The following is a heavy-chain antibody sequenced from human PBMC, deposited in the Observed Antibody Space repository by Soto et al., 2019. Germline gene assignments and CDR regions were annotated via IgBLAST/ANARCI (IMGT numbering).Heavy chain of an antibody. D-gene: IGHD6-6*01. CDR3: AREEYSSSGGYYGMDV. V-gene: IGHV1-69*13. CDR1: GYPFNSYD. J-gene: IGHJ6*02. CDR2: IIPIFGTT. Sequence: SVKVSCKTSGYPFNSYDLNWVRQAPGQGLEWMGGIIPIFGTTNYAQKFQGRVTITADESTSTAYMELSSLRSEDTAVFYCAREEYSSSGGYYGMDVWGQGTTVTVSS.